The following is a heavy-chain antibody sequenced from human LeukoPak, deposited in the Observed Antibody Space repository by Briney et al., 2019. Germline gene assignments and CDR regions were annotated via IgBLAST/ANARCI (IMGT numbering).Heavy chain of an antibody. V-gene: IGHV1-8*01. D-gene: IGHD3-10*01. CDR1: GYTCTSYD. CDR2: MNPNSGNT. CDR3: ALGLWFGELSGGSYYYGMDV. J-gene: IGHJ6*02. Sequence: ASVKVSCKASGYTCTSYDINWVRQATGQGLEWMGWMNPNSGNTGYAQKFQGRVTMTRNTSISTAYMELSSLGSEDTAVYYCALGLWFGELSGGSYYYGMDVWGQGTTVTVSS.